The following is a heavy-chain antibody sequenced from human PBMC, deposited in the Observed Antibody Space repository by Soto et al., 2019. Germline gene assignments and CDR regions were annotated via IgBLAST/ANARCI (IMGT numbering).Heavy chain of an antibody. Sequence: ASVKVSCKASGYTFTSYDINWVRQATGQGLEWMGWMNPNIGNTGYAQKFQGRVTMTRNTSISTAYMELSSLRSEDTAVYYCARGYCSGGSCSNWFDPWGQGTLVTSPQ. D-gene: IGHD2-15*01. V-gene: IGHV1-8*01. CDR2: MNPNIGNT. J-gene: IGHJ5*02. CDR1: GYTFTSYD. CDR3: ARGYCSGGSCSNWFDP.